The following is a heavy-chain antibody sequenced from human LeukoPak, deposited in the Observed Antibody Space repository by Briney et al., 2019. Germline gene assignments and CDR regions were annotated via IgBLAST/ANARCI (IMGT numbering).Heavy chain of an antibody. D-gene: IGHD3-10*01. V-gene: IGHV4-38-2*02. J-gene: IGHJ5*02. CDR1: GYSISSGYY. CDR2: IYHSGST. CDR3: ARVLLWFGELLSTGFDP. Sequence: PSETLSLTCTVSGYSISSGYYWGWIRQPPGKGLEWIGSIYHSGSTYYNPSFKSRVTISVDTSKNQFSLKLSSVTAADTAVYYCARVLLWFGELLSTGFDPWGQGTLVTVSS.